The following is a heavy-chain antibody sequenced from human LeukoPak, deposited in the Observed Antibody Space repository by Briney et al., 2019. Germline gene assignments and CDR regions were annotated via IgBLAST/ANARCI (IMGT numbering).Heavy chain of an antibody. D-gene: IGHD1-1*01. CDR1: GGSISSYY. J-gene: IGHJ4*02. CDR2: IYYSGST. CDR3: ARRRPTFDY. Sequence: PSETLSPTCTASGGSISSYYWSWIRQPPGKGLEWIGYIYYSGSTNYNPSLKSRVTISVDTSKNQFSLKLSSVTAADTAVYYCARRRPTFDYWGQGTLVTVSS. V-gene: IGHV4-59*08.